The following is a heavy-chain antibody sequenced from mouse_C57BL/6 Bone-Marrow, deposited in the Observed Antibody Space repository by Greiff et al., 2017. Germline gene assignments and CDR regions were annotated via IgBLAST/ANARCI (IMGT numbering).Heavy chain of an antibody. V-gene: IGHV1-81*01. Sequence: QVQLQQSGAELARPGASVKLSCKASGYNFTSYGISWVKQRTGQGLEWIGEIYPRSGNTYYNEKFKGKATLTADKSSSTAYMELRSLTSEDSAVYFCARNYYGNRYAMDYWGQGTSVTVSS. CDR3: ARNYYGNRYAMDY. D-gene: IGHD2-1*01. CDR2: IYPRSGNT. CDR1: GYNFTSYG. J-gene: IGHJ4*01.